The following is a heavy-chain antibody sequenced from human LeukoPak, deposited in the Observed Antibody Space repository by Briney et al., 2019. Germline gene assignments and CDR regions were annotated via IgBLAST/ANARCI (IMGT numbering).Heavy chain of an antibody. CDR1: GGSMSSYY. J-gene: IGHJ5*02. D-gene: IGHD6-13*01. Sequence: PSETLSLTCTVSGGSMSSYYWSWIRQPPGKGLEWIGYIYYSGSTNYNPSLKSRVTISVNTSKNQFSLKLSSVTAADTAVYYCARGAAPDIRSWFDPWGQGTLVTVSS. CDR3: ARGAAPDIRSWFDP. CDR2: IYYSGST. V-gene: IGHV4-59*08.